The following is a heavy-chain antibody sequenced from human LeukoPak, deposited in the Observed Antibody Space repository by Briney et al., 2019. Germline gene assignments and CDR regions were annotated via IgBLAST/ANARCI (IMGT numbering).Heavy chain of an antibody. CDR1: GFTFGSDW. CDR2: IKQDGSEK. J-gene: IGHJ3*02. V-gene: IGHV3-7*02. Sequence: GGSLRLSSSASGFTFGSDWMSWVRQAPGKGLEWVANIKQDGSEKYYVDSVKGRFTISRDNAKNSLYQQMNSLRAEDTAVYYCASGSYVDAFDIWGQGTMVTVSS. CDR3: ASGSYVDAFDI. D-gene: IGHD1-26*01.